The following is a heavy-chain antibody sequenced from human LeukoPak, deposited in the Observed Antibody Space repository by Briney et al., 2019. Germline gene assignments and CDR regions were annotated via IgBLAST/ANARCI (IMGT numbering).Heavy chain of an antibody. CDR3: ARDLGFLGSSRYYNGFDS. D-gene: IGHD3-10*01. V-gene: IGHV3-30*01. Sequence: PGGSLRLSCAASGFTFSNYAVDWVRQAPGKGLEWLAVISYDGKHEYHADSVRGRFIISRDNSKSTLFLQMNSLSPDDTAVYYCARDLGFLGSSRYYNGFDSWGQGTLVTVSS. J-gene: IGHJ4*02. CDR2: ISYDGKHE. CDR1: GFTFSNYA.